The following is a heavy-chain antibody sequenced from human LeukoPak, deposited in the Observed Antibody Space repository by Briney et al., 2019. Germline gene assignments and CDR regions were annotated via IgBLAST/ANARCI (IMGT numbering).Heavy chain of an antibody. CDR3: ARDSLGYFYIDV. CDR1: GFSFSANS. J-gene: IGHJ6*03. CDR2: IYSGGST. V-gene: IGHV3-66*01. D-gene: IGHD3-3*01. Sequence: GGSLRLSCAGPGFSFSANSMNWVRQAPGKGLEWVSVIYSGGSTYYAASVKGRFTISRDNSKNTLYLQMNSLRAEDTAVYYCARDSLGYFYIDVWGKGTTVTVSS.